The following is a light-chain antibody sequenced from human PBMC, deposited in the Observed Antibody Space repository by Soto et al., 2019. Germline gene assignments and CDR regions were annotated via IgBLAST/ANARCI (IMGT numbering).Light chain of an antibody. J-gene: IGKJ5*01. V-gene: IGKV1-39*01. CDR2: AAS. Sequence: IQITQSPSSLSASVGGRVTITCRASQSISSYLNWYQQKPGKAPKLLIYAASSLQSGVPSRFSGSGSGTDFTLTISSLQPEDFATYYCQQSYSTPTITFGQGTDWRL. CDR1: QSISSY. CDR3: QQSYSTPTIT.